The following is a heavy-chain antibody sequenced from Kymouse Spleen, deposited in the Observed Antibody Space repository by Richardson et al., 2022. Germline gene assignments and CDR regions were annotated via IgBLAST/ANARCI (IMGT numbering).Heavy chain of an antibody. CDR3: TTLRYFDWLRTT. D-gene: IGHD3-9*01. CDR1: GFTFSNAW. J-gene: IGHJ4*02. Sequence: EVQLVESGGGLVKPGGSLRLSCAASGFTFSNAWMSWVRQAPGKGLEWVGRIKSKTDGGTTDYAAPVKGRFTISRDDSKNTLYLQMNSLKTEDTAVYYCTTLRYFDWLRTTGAREPWSPSPQ. V-gene: IGHV3-15*01. CDR2: IKSKTDGGTT.